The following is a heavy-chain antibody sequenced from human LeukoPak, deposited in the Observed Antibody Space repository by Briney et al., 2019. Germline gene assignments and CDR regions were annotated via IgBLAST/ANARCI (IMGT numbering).Heavy chain of an antibody. J-gene: IGHJ4*02. D-gene: IGHD3-22*01. CDR1: GGSISSFS. V-gene: IGHV4-59*01. CDR2: ISYSGSS. Sequence: PSETLSLTCTVSGGSISSFSWSWIRQPPGKGLEWIGYISYSGSSNYNPSLKSRVTISVDTSKNHFSLKLSSVTAADTAVYYCARDSYYDSSGYSRYYFDYWGQGTLVTVSS. CDR3: ARDSYYDSSGYSRYYFDY.